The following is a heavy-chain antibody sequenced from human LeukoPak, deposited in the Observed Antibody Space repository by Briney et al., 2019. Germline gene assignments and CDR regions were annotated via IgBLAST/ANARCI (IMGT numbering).Heavy chain of an antibody. D-gene: IGHD6-19*01. J-gene: IGHJ3*02. CDR1: GGCISSYY. Sequence: SETLSLTCTVSGGCISSYYWSWIRQPPGKGLEWIGYIYYSGSTNYNPSLKSRVTISVDTSKNQFSLKLSSVTAADTAVYYCATSYSSGWYGAAFDIWGQGTMVTVSS. V-gene: IGHV4-59*01. CDR3: ATSYSSGWYGAAFDI. CDR2: IYYSGST.